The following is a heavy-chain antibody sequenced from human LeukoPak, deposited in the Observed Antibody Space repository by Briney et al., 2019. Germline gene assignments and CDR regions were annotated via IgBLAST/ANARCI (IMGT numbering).Heavy chain of an antibody. V-gene: IGHV4-61*02. CDR3: ARGQLELPDNLDY. D-gene: IGHD1-7*01. Sequence: SETLSLTCTVSGGSISSGSYYWSWIRQPAGKGLKWIGRIYTSESTNYNPSLKSRVTISVDTSKNQFSLKLSSVTAADTAVYYCARGQLELPDNLDYWGQGTLVTVSS. CDR2: IYTSEST. CDR1: GGSISSGSYY. J-gene: IGHJ4*02.